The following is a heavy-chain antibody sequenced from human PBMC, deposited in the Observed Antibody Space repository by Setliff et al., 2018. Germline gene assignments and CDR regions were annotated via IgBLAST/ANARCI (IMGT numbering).Heavy chain of an antibody. Sequence: ASVKVSCKASGYTFTGYYMHWVRQAPGQGLEWMGWISAYNGNTNYAQKLQGRVTMTTDTSTSTAYMELRSLRSDDTAVYYCARVVGDYDYEDYYYYGMDVWGQGTTVTVS. CDR3: ARVVGDYDYEDYYYYGMDV. J-gene: IGHJ6*02. CDR1: GYTFTGYY. CDR2: ISAYNGNT. D-gene: IGHD4-17*01. V-gene: IGHV1-18*04.